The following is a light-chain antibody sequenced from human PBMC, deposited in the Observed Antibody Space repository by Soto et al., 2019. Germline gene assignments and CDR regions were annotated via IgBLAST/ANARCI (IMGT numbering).Light chain of an antibody. CDR2: GAS. Sequence: EIVLTQSPGTLSLSPGERATLSCRASQTVRTNYLAWFQHKPGQAPRLLLYGASNRATGIPDKFSGSGSGKDFTLTIHRQEPEDFAVYFCQQHSDSPLTFGGGTKVEIK. CDR3: QQHSDSPLT. CDR1: QTVRTNY. J-gene: IGKJ4*01. V-gene: IGKV3-20*01.